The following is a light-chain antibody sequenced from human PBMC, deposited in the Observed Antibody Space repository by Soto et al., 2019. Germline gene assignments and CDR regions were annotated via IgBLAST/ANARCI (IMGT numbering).Light chain of an antibody. CDR1: SSDVGGYNY. V-gene: IGLV2-14*01. Sequence: QSVVTQPASVSGSPGLSITMSCTGTSSDVGGYNYVSWYQQHPGKAPKLMIYDVSNRPSGVSNRFSGSKSGNTASLTISGLQAEDEADYYCSSYTSSSVVFGGGTKLTVL. CDR3: SSYTSSSVV. CDR2: DVS. J-gene: IGLJ2*01.